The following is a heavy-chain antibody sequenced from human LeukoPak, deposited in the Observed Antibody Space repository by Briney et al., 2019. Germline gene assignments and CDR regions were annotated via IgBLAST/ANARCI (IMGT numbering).Heavy chain of an antibody. CDR3: ASRSSGTPPYYFDS. Sequence: GGSLRLSCAASGFSFSSYWMHWVRQAPGKGLVWVARINSDGSTTNYADYVKGRFTISRDNAKNTLYLQMNSLRAEDTAVYYCASRSSGTPPYYFDSWGQGPLVTVSS. V-gene: IGHV3-74*01. CDR2: INSDGSTT. CDR1: GFSFSSYW. D-gene: IGHD1-26*01. J-gene: IGHJ4*02.